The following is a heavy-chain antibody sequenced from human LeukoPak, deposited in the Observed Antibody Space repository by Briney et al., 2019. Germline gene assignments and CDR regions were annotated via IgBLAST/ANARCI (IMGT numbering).Heavy chain of an antibody. J-gene: IGHJ4*02. CDR1: GYTFTSYY. CDR3: VRYGTYYYDSSGYHAFDY. V-gene: IGHV1-46*01. Sequence: ASVKVSCKASGYTFTSYYMHWVRQAPGQGLEWMGIINPSGGSTSYAQKFQGRVTMTRDTSTSTVYMELSSLRSEDTAVYYCVRYGTYYYDSSGYHAFDYWGQGTLDTVSS. D-gene: IGHD3-22*01. CDR2: INPSGGST.